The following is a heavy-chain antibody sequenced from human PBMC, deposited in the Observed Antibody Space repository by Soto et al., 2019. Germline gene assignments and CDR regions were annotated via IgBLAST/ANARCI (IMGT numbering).Heavy chain of an antibody. CDR3: ASPTYYYGSGSPVNKKYYYYYGMDV. CDR1: GGSISSSSYY. V-gene: IGHV4-39*01. CDR2: IYYSGST. Sequence: PSETLSLTCTVSGGSISSSSYYWGWIRQPPGKGLEWVGSIYYSGSTYYNPSLKSRVTISVDTSKNQFSLKLSSVTAADTAVYYCASPTYYYGSGSPVNKKYYYYYGMDVWGQGTTVTVSS. J-gene: IGHJ6*02. D-gene: IGHD3-10*01.